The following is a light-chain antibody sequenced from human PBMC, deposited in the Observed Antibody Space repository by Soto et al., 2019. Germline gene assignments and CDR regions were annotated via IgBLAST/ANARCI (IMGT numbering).Light chain of an antibody. CDR3: QVWDSSSDHVV. V-gene: IGLV3-21*02. CDR1: NIGANS. J-gene: IGLJ2*01. Sequence: YELTQTPSVSVAPGQTARITCGGDNIGANSVHWYQQKPGQAPILVVYDDSDRPSGIPERFSGSNSGNTAALTITRVEGGDEADYYCQVWDSSSDHVVFGGGTQRAVL. CDR2: DDS.